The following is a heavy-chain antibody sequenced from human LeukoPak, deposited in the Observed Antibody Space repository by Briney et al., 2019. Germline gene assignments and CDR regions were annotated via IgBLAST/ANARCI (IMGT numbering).Heavy chain of an antibody. CDR1: GYTFTGYY. CDR3: ARGGIYYYDSSGYHVDY. V-gene: IGHV1-2*02. Sequence: ASVKVSRKASGYTFTGYYMHWVRQAPGQGLEWMGWINPNSGGTNYAQKFQGRVTMTRDTSISTAYMELSRLRSDDTAVYYCARGGIYYYDSSGYHVDYWGQGTLVTVSS. D-gene: IGHD3-22*01. CDR2: INPNSGGT. J-gene: IGHJ4*02.